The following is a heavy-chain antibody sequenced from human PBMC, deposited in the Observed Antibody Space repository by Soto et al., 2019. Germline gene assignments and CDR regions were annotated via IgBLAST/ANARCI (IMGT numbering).Heavy chain of an antibody. D-gene: IGHD5-12*01. CDR3: ARVSLRFNWFDP. V-gene: IGHV4-31*03. CDR2: IYYSGST. J-gene: IGHJ5*02. Sequence: SETLSLTCTVSVGSISSGGYYWSWIRQHPGKGLEWIGYIYYSGSTYYNPSLKSRVTISVDTSKKQFSLKLSSVTAADTAVYYCARVSLRFNWFDPWGQGTLVTVSS. CDR1: VGSISSGGYY.